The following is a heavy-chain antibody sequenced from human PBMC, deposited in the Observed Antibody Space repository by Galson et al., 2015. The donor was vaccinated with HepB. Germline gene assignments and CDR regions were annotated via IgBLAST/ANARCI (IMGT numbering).Heavy chain of an antibody. J-gene: IGHJ3*02. CDR1: GFTFSSYG. CDR3: AKDLSYYGSGEDAFGI. D-gene: IGHD3-10*01. V-gene: IGHV3-30*18. Sequence: SLRLPCAASGFTFSSYGMHWVRQAPGKGLEWVAVISYDGSNKYYADSVKGRFTISRDNSKNTLYLQMNSLRAEDTAVYYCAKDLSYYGSGEDAFGIWGQGTMVTVSS. CDR2: ISYDGSNK.